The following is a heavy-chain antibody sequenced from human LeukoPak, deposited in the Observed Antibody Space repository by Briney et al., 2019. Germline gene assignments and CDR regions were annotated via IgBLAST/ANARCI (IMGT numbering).Heavy chain of an antibody. V-gene: IGHV3-7*01. Sequence: GGSLRLSCAASGFTFSSYSMSWVRQAPGEGLEWVAHIKQDGGEENYVGSVKGRFTVSRDNAKNSVLLQMNSLRAEDTAVYYCAKTHRIAVVKYYFDYWGQGTLVTVSS. CDR3: AKTHRIAVVKYYFDY. J-gene: IGHJ4*02. D-gene: IGHD6-19*01. CDR2: IKQDGGEE. CDR1: GFTFSSYS.